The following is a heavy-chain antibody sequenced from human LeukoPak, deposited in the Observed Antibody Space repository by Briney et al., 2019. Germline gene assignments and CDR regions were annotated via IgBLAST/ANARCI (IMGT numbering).Heavy chain of an antibody. CDR2: TRSKANSDTT. CDR1: GFTFSDHY. Sequence: GGSLRLSCTASGFTFSDHYVDWVRQAPRKGLEWVARTRSKANSDTTEYAASVKGRFTISRDDSKKSLYLQMNSLKTEDTAVYYCASGKWNDYYYYSVDVWGKGTTVTVSS. D-gene: IGHD1-1*01. CDR3: ASGKWNDYYYYSVDV. J-gene: IGHJ6*03. V-gene: IGHV3-72*01.